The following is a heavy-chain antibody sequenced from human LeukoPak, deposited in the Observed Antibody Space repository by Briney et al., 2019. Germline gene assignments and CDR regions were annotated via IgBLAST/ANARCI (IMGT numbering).Heavy chain of an antibody. J-gene: IGHJ4*02. V-gene: IGHV4-30-4*01. CDR3: ATSKNWYFDY. CDR2: TFDSGGP. CDR1: GGSVSGGDYY. Sequence: SETLSLTCTVPGGSVSGGDYYWSWIRQPPGKGLEWIGFTFDSGGPFYNPSLKSRVIISLDTSKNQFSLKLSSVTAADTAVYYCATSKNWYFDYWGQGTLVTVSS. D-gene: IGHD1-1*01.